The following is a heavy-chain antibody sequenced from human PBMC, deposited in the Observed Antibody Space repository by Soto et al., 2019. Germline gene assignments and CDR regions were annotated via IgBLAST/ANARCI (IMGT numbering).Heavy chain of an antibody. CDR3: ARGLGTDTAMARYDY. J-gene: IGHJ4*02. D-gene: IGHD5-18*01. V-gene: IGHV4-34*01. Sequence: ASGTLSPTRAFYGGAFYGFYWGWISPPPRKGLEWIGEINHSGSPKHKPSPKSRVTISVETSKNQFSLKLSSVTAADTAVYYCARGLGTDTAMARYDYWGQGTLVTVSS. CDR1: GGAFYGFY. CDR2: INHSGSP.